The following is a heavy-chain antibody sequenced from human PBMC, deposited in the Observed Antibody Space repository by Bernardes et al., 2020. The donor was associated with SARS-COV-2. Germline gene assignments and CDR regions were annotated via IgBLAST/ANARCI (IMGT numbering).Heavy chain of an antibody. CDR3: ARGGGAVGTF. Sequence: AAWKGSCKASGYTFTGYYMHWVRQAPGQGLEWMGWINPNSGGTNYAQKFQGRVTMTRDTSISTAYMELSRLTSDDTAVYYCARGGGAVGTFWGQGTRVTVSS. D-gene: IGHD6-13*01. J-gene: IGHJ4*02. CDR1: GYTFTGYY. V-gene: IGHV1-2*02. CDR2: INPNSGGT.